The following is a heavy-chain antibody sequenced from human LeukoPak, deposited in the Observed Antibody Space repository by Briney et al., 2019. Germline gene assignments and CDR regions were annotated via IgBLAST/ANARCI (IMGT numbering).Heavy chain of an antibody. D-gene: IGHD3-22*01. CDR2: IYYSGST. CDR1: GGSISTYY. J-gene: IGHJ3*02. CDR3: AREYNYYDSSGWDAFEI. V-gene: IGHV4-59*01. Sequence: SETLSLTCTVSGGSISTYYWNWIRQPPGKGLEWIGYIYYSGSTNYNHSLTGRATISVDTSKNQFSLKLSSVTAAGTAVYYCAREYNYYDSSGWDAFEIWGQGTMVTVSS.